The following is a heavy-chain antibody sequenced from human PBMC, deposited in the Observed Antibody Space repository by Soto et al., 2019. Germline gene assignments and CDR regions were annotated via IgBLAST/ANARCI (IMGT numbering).Heavy chain of an antibody. D-gene: IGHD6-19*01. CDR3: AGAVAGTKFDY. CDR1: GGSISSYY. J-gene: IGHJ4*02. Sequence: PSETLSLTCTVSGGSISSYYWSWIRQLPGKGLEWIGYIYYSGSTNYNPSLKSRVTISVDTSKNQFSLKLSSVTAADTAVYYCAGAVAGTKFDYWGQGTLVTVSS. CDR2: IYYSGST. V-gene: IGHV4-59*01.